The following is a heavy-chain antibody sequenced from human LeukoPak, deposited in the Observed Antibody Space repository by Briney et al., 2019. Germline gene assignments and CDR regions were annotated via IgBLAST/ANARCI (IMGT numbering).Heavy chain of an antibody. Sequence: SETLSLTCTVSGGSISRYYWSWIRQPAGKGLEWIVRIYSSGTTNYNPSLKSRVTMSVDTSKNQFSLRLSSMTAADTAVYYCARTYNGHSHFDYWGQGTLVTVSS. D-gene: IGHD4-23*01. J-gene: IGHJ4*02. V-gene: IGHV4-4*07. CDR3: ARTYNGHSHFDY. CDR1: GGSISRYY. CDR2: IYSSGTT.